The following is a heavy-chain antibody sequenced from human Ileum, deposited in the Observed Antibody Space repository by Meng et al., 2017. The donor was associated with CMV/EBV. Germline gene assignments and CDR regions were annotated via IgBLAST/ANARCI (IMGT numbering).Heavy chain of an antibody. CDR1: GYTFSSYS. CDR2: ISPYNGYT. V-gene: IGHV1-18*01. D-gene: IGHD1-1*01. J-gene: IGHJ4*02. CDR3: ARSLRPNWNREAAH. Sequence: ASGYTFSSYSISWVRQAPGQGLEWMGWISPYNGYTDYSQSLQSRVTMTTDTSTNTVYLDLRNLRSDDTAMYYCARSLRPNWNREAAHWGQGTLVTVSS.